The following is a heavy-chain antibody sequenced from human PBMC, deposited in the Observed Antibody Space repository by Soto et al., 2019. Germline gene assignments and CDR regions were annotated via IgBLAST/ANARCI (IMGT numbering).Heavy chain of an antibody. CDR2: INHSGST. CDR1: GGSFSGYY. CDR3: ARGRGGPTDSSGWYLFDY. Sequence: SETLSLTCAVYGGSFSGYYWSWIRQPPGKGLERIGEINHSGSTNYNPSLKSRVTISVDTSKNQFSLKLSSVTAADTAVYYCARGRGGPTDSSGWYLFDYWGQGTLVTVSS. V-gene: IGHV4-34*01. J-gene: IGHJ4*02. D-gene: IGHD6-19*01.